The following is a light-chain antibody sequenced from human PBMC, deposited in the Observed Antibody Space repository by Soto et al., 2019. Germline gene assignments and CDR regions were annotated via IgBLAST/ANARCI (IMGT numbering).Light chain of an antibody. Sequence: EIVMTQSPATLSLSPGERATLSCRASQSVDSYLAWYQQKPGQAPRLLIYDASNRATGIPARFSGSGSGTDFTLTISSLEPEDFAVYYCQQRRSFGPGTKVDI. CDR3: QQRRS. J-gene: IGKJ3*01. CDR1: QSVDSY. CDR2: DAS. V-gene: IGKV3-11*01.